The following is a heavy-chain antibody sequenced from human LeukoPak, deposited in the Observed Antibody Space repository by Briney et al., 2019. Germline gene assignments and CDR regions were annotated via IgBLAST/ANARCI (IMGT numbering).Heavy chain of an antibody. CDR3: ATDRDNSDWQKRFDS. V-gene: IGHV3-7*01. Sequence: GGSLRLSCAASGFTFSTYWMNWYRQAPGQGLEWVSNINQDASEINYVGSVRGRFTISRDNAKNSLHLQMNSLRAEDTAVYYCATDRDNSDWQKRFDSWGQGTLVTVSS. D-gene: IGHD2-21*02. CDR2: INQDASEI. J-gene: IGHJ4*02. CDR1: GFTFSTYW.